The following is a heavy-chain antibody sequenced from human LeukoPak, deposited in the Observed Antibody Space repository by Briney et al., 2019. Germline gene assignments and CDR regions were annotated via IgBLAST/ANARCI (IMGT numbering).Heavy chain of an antibody. CDR2: INHSGST. CDR3: ARSPHRLANWRYYFDY. V-gene: IGHV4-34*01. J-gene: IGHJ4*02. CDR1: GGSFSGYY. Sequence: SGTLSLTCAVYGGSFSGYYWSWIRQPPGKGLEWIGEINHSGSTNYNPPLKSRVTISVDTSKNQFSLKLSSVTAADTAVYYCARSPHRLANWRYYFDYWGQGTLVTVSS. D-gene: IGHD7-27*01.